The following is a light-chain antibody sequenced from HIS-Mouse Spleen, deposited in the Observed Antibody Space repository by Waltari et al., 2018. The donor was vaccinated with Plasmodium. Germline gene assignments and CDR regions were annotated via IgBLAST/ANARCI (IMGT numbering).Light chain of an antibody. CDR3: CSYAGSSTYV. J-gene: IGLJ1*01. CDR1: RSDVGRYNY. CDR2: EVS. V-gene: IGLV2-8*01. Sequence: QSALTQPPSASGSPGQSVTISCTGTRSDVGRYNYVSWYQQHPGKAPKLMIYEVSKRPSGVPDRFSGSKSGNTASLTISGLQAEDEADYYCCSYAGSSTYVFGTGTKVTVL.